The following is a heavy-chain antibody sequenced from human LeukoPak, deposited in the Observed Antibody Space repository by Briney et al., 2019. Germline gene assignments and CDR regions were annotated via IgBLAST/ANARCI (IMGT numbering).Heavy chain of an antibody. J-gene: IGHJ4*02. D-gene: IGHD3-16*02. CDR2: IIPILGIA. V-gene: IGHV1-69*04. CDR3: GTYDYVWGSYRLLDY. CDR1: GGTFSSHA. Sequence: ASVKVSCKASGGTFSSHAISWVRQAPGQGLEWMGRIIPILGIANYAQKFQGRVTITADKPTSTAYMELSSLRSEDTAVYYCGTYDYVWGSYRLLDYWGQGTLVTVSS.